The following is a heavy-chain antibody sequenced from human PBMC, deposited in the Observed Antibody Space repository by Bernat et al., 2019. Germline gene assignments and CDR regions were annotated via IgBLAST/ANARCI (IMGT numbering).Heavy chain of an antibody. Sequence: QVQLQESGPGLVKPSGTLSLTCAVSGGSLSSSNWWTWVRQPPGKGLEWIGEIWHGGSLNYNPSLNSRVTISVNHSNNHFSLKVTSVTAADTTVYYCARKEGSSWYYMDVWGKGTTVAVFS. CDR2: IWHGGSL. CDR1: GGSLSSSNW. D-gene: IGHD6-13*01. V-gene: IGHV4-4*02. J-gene: IGHJ6*03. CDR3: ARKEGSSWYYMDV.